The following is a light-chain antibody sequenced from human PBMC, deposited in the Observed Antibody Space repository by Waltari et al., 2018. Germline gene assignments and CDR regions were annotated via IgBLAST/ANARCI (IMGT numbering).Light chain of an antibody. CDR3: QQYYSRRT. CDR1: QTILYKSNDKNY. J-gene: IGKJ1*01. Sequence: IVITQSTDSLAVSLGERATINSKSIQTILYKSNDKNYLAWYQQKPGQPPRLLIYWASTRESGVPDRFSGSGSGTDFTLTISNLQAEDVAVYYCQQYYSRRTFGQGIKVEI. V-gene: IGKV4-1*01. CDR2: WAS.